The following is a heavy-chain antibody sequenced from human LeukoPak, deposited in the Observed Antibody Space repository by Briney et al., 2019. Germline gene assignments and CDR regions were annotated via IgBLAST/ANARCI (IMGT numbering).Heavy chain of an antibody. CDR3: ARANRRDGYNDY. V-gene: IGHV1-2*02. CDR2: INPNSGGT. Sequence: ASVKVSCKASGYTFTGYYMHWVRQAPGQGLEWMGWINPNSGGTNYAQKFQGRVTMTRDMSTSTVYMELSSLRSEDTAVYYCARANRRDGYNDYWGQGTLVTVSS. J-gene: IGHJ4*02. CDR1: GYTFTGYY. D-gene: IGHD5-24*01.